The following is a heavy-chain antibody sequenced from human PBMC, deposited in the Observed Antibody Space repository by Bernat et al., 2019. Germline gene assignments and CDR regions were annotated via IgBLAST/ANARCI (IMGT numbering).Heavy chain of an antibody. CDR3: AKDYGDYTSVSDY. Sequence: VQLVESGGGLEQPGGSLRLSCAASGFTFSSYGMHWVRQAPGKGLEWVAVISYDGSNKYYADSVKGRFTISRDNSKNTLYLQMNSLRAEDTAVYYCAKDYGDYTSVSDYWGQGTLVTVSS. D-gene: IGHD4-17*01. CDR2: ISYDGSNK. CDR1: GFTFSSYG. V-gene: IGHV3-30*18. J-gene: IGHJ4*02.